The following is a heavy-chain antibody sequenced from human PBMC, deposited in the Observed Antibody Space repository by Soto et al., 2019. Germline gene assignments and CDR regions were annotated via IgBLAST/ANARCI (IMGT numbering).Heavy chain of an antibody. V-gene: IGHV3-74*01. D-gene: IGHD3-22*01. CDR1: GFTFSSYW. CDR3: ARKYNYESSGYYY. Sequence: EVQLVESGGGLVQPGGSLRLSCADSGFTFSSYWMHWVRQAPGKGLVWVSRINSDGSSTNYADSVKGRFTISRDNATNTLYLQMYSLRVEDTAVYYCARKYNYESSGYYYWGQGTLVTVSS. CDR2: INSDGSST. J-gene: IGHJ4*02.